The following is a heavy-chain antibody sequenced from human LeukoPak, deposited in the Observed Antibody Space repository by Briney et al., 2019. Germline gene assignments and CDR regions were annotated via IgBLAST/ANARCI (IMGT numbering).Heavy chain of an antibody. Sequence: GGSLRLSCAASGFTFSSYSMNWVRQAPGKGLEWVSSISSSSSYIYYADSVKGRSTISRDNAKNSLYLQMNSLRAEDTAVYYCAKGARSHVLIFDYWGQGALVSVSS. V-gene: IGHV3-21*01. CDR1: GFTFSSYS. CDR2: ISSSSSYI. J-gene: IGHJ4*02. CDR3: AKGARSHVLIFDY. D-gene: IGHD3-9*01.